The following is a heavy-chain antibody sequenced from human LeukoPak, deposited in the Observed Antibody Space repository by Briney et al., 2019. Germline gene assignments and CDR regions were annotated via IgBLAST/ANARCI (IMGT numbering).Heavy chain of an antibody. CDR3: AREAAELEYYFDY. D-gene: IGHD3-3*01. Sequence: SETLSLTCTVSGGSISTYYWSWIRQHPGKGLEWIGYVYYSGTTNYNPSLKSRVTISGDTSKNQFSLKLSSVTAADTAVYYCAREAAELEYYFDYWGQGTLVTVSS. CDR1: GGSISTYY. J-gene: IGHJ4*02. CDR2: VYYSGTT. V-gene: IGHV4-59*12.